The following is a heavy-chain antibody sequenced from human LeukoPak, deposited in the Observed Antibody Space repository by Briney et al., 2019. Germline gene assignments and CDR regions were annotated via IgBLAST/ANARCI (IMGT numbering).Heavy chain of an antibody. CDR1: GGSISSGGYS. CDR2: IYHSGGT. V-gene: IGHV4-30-2*01. D-gene: IGHD2-21*01. CDR3: ARSSSILWSGFDY. Sequence: SQTLSLTCAVSGGSISSGGYSWSWIRQPPGKGLEWIGYIYHSGGTYYNPSLKSRVTISVDRSKNQFSLKLSSVTAADTAVYYGARSSSILWSGFDYWGQETLVTVPS. J-gene: IGHJ4*02.